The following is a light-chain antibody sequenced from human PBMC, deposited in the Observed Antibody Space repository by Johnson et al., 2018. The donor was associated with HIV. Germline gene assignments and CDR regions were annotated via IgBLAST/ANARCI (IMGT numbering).Light chain of an antibody. CDR1: SSNIGNNY. V-gene: IGLV1-51*01. CDR3: GTGDSSLSAQYV. CDR2: DNN. Sequence: QSVLTQPPSVSAAPGQKVTISCSGSSSNIGNNYVSWYQQLTGTAPKLLIYDNNKRPSGIPDRFSASKSGTSATLAITGLQTGDEADYYCGTGDSSLSAQYVFGTGTKLTVL. J-gene: IGLJ1*01.